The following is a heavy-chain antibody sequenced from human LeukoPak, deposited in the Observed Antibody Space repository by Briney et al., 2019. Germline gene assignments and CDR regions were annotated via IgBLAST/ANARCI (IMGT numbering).Heavy chain of an antibody. CDR3: ARGHYELWF. V-gene: IGHV3-11*06. CDR1: GFTFSDYY. D-gene: IGHD3-16*01. J-gene: IGHJ1*01. CDR2: ISIGSSYT. Sequence: SGGSLRLSCAASGFTFSDYYMSWVRQAPGKGLEWVSYISIGSSYTNYADSVKGRFTISRDDAKNSLYLQMNSLRAEDTAVYYCARGHYELWFWGQGTLVTVSS.